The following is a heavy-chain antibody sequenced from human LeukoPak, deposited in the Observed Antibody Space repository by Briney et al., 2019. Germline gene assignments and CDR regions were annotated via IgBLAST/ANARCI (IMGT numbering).Heavy chain of an antibody. Sequence: TSSETLSLTCAVYGGSFSGYYWSWIRQPPGKGLEWIGEINHSGSTNYNPSLKSRVTISVDTSKNQFSLKLSSVTAADTAVYYCARGIIVGATWGENYNCFDPWGQGTLVTVSS. CDR2: INHSGST. D-gene: IGHD1-26*01. CDR3: ARGIIVGATWGENYNCFDP. V-gene: IGHV4-34*01. CDR1: GGSFSGYY. J-gene: IGHJ5*02.